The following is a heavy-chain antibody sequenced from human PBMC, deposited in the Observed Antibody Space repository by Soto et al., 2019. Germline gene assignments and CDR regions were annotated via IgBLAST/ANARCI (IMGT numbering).Heavy chain of an antibody. CDR2: IYYSGST. Sequence: SETLSLTCTVSGGSISSYYWSWVRQPPGKGLEWIGYIYYSGSTNYNPSLKSRVTISVDTSKNQFSLKLSSVTAADTAVYYCARENSSGWYDYWGQGTLVTVSS. CDR3: ARENSSGWYDY. CDR1: GGSISSYY. D-gene: IGHD6-19*01. V-gene: IGHV4-59*01. J-gene: IGHJ4*02.